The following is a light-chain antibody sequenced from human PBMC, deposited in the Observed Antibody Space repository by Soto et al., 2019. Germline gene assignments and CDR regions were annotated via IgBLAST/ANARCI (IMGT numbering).Light chain of an antibody. CDR3: QQSYRTPYT. CDR1: QDINTY. J-gene: IGKJ2*01. V-gene: IGKV1-9*01. Sequence: TQSPSSLSASVGDRVTITCRASQDINTYLAWYQQIPGRAPKLLIYAASTLQSGVPLRFSGSGSGTHFTLTISSLHPEDFATYYCQQSYRTPYTFGQGTKVEIK. CDR2: AAS.